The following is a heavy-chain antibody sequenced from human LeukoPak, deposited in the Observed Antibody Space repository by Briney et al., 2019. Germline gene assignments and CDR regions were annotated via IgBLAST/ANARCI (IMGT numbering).Heavy chain of an antibody. CDR3: ARDKIVVVRGVRALDY. Sequence: ASVKVSCKASGYTFTSYGISWVRQAPGQGLEWMGWISAYNGNTNYAQKLQGRVTMTTDTSTSTAYMELRSLRSDDTAVYYCARDKIVVVRGVRALDYWGQGTLVTVSS. CDR2: ISAYNGNT. CDR1: GYTFTSYG. J-gene: IGHJ4*02. D-gene: IGHD3-10*01. V-gene: IGHV1-18*04.